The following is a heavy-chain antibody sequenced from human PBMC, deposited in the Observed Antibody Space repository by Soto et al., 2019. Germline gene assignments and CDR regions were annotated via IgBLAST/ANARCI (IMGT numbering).Heavy chain of an antibody. J-gene: IGHJ5*02. Sequence: ASVKVSCEASGYTFTGYYMHWVRQAPGQGLEWMGWINPNSGGTNYAQQFQGRVTMTRNTSISTAYMELSSLRSEDTAVYYCARGRHSSSWPHWFDPWGQGTLVTVSS. CDR2: INPNSGGT. D-gene: IGHD6-13*01. CDR3: ARGRHSSSWPHWFDP. CDR1: GYTFTGYY. V-gene: IGHV1-2*02.